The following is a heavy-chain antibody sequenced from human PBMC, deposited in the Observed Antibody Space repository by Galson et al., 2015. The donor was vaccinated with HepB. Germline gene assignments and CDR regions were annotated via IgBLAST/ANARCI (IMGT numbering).Heavy chain of an antibody. CDR3: AREGPYQQLVPPTGGY. CDR2: ISSSSSTI. V-gene: IGHV3-48*01. D-gene: IGHD6-13*01. Sequence: SLRLSCAASGFTFSSYSMNWVRQAPGKGLEWVSYISSSSSTIYYADSVKGRFTISRDNAKNSLYLQMNSLRAEDTAVYYCAREGPYQQLVPPTGGYWGQGTLVTVSS. CDR1: GFTFSSYS. J-gene: IGHJ4*02.